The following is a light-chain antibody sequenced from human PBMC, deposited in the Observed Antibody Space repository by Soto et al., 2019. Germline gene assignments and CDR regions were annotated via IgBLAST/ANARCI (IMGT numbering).Light chain of an antibody. CDR3: QQYGTSPRT. V-gene: IGKV3-20*01. CDR2: GAS. Sequence: EIVLRQSPGTLSLSPGERATLSCRASQSVRNNYLAWYQQRPGQAPRLLIHGASSRATGIPDRFSGSGSGTDFTLTISRLEPEDFAVYYCQQYGTSPRTFGQGTKVDIK. CDR1: QSVRNNY. J-gene: IGKJ1*01.